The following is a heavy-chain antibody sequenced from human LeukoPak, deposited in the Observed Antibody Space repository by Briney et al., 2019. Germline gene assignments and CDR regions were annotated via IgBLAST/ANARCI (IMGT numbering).Heavy chain of an antibody. D-gene: IGHD6-19*01. J-gene: IGHJ4*02. CDR3: ATTDSSGWPSD. Sequence: SVKVSCKASGGTFSSYAISWVRQAPGQELEWMGRIIPMFGIGNYAQKFQGRVTITADKSTGTAYMELSSLRSEDTAVYYCATTDSSGWPSDWGQGTLVTVSS. CDR2: IIPMFGIG. V-gene: IGHV1-69*04. CDR1: GGTFSSYA.